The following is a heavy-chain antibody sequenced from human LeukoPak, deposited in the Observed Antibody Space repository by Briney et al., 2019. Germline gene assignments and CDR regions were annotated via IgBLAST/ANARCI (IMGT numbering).Heavy chain of an antibody. Sequence: SETLSLTCAVYGGSFSGYYWSWIRQPPGKGLEWIGEINHSGSTNYNPSLKSRVTISVDTSKNQFSLKLSSVTAADTAVYYCARGWAHYYYYMDVWGKGTTVTVSS. CDR1: GGSFSGYY. CDR3: ARGWAHYYYYMDV. J-gene: IGHJ6*03. V-gene: IGHV4-34*01. CDR2: INHSGST.